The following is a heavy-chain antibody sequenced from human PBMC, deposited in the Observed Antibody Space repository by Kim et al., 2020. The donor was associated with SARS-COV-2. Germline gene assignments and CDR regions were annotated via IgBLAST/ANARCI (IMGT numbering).Heavy chain of an antibody. CDR2: ISTYNDNT. V-gene: IGHV1-18*01. CDR3: ARSWSASWYFATY. CDR1: GYTFNNYG. Sequence: ASVKVSCKASGYTFNNYGINWVRQAPGQGLEWMGWISTYNDNTIYAQRLQGRVTMTRDTSTSTAYMELRSLTSDDTAVYYCARSWSASWYFATYWGQGTLVTVSS. D-gene: IGHD6-13*01. J-gene: IGHJ4*02.